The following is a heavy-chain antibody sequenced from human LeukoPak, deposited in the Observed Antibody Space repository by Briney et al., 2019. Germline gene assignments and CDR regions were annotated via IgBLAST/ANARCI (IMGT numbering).Heavy chain of an antibody. CDR2: ISSSGRTI. V-gene: IGHV3-11*01. J-gene: IGHJ4*02. Sequence: PGGSLRLSCAASGFTFSDYYMSWIRQAPGKGLEWVSYISSSGRTIYYADSVKGRFTISRDNAKNSLYLQMNSLRAEDTAVYYCARDWAVYYDSSGHLEDWGQGTLVTVSS. CDR1: GFTFSDYY. CDR3: ARDWAVYYDSSGHLED. D-gene: IGHD3-22*01.